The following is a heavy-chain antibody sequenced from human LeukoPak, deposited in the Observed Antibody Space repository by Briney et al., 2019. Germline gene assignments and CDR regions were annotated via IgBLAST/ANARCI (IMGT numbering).Heavy chain of an antibody. J-gene: IGHJ4*02. CDR2: IYHSGST. V-gene: IGHV4-38-2*02. D-gene: IGHD6-19*01. CDR1: GYSISSGYY. Sequence: SETLSLTCTVSGYSISSGYYWGWIRQPPGKGLEWIGSIYHSGSTYYNPSLKTRPTISMDTSKNQLSLTLTSVTAADTAVYYCARVGSGGAWFDFWGQGTLVSVSS. CDR3: ARVGSGGAWFDF.